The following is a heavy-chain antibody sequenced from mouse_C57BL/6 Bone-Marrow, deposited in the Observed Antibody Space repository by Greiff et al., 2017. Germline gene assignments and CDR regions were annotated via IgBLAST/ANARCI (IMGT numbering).Heavy chain of an antibody. D-gene: IGHD2-4*01. CDR2: IYPRSGNT. Sequence: QVQLQQSGAELARPGASVKLSCKASGYTFTSYGISWVKQRTGQGLEWIGEIYPRSGNTYYNEKFKGKATLTADKSSSTAYMELRSLTSEDSAVYFCARDGGIYYDPFAYWGQGTLGTVSA. CDR3: ARDGGIYYDPFAY. V-gene: IGHV1-81*01. CDR1: GYTFTSYG. J-gene: IGHJ3*01.